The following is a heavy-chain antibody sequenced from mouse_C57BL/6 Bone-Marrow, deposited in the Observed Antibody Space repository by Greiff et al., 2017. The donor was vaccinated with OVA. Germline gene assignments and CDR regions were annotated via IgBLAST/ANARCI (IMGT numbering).Heavy chain of an antibody. CDR1: GYTFTDYE. CDR3: TEYYGSSANDARDY. Sequence: VQLQQSGAELVRPGASVTLSCKASGYTFTDYEMHWVKQTPVHGLEWIGAIDPETGGTAYNQKFKGKAILTADKSSSTAYMELRRQTSEDSAVDYCTEYYGSSANDARDYWGQGTSVTVAS. D-gene: IGHD1-1*01. V-gene: IGHV1-15*01. CDR2: IDPETGGT. J-gene: IGHJ4*01.